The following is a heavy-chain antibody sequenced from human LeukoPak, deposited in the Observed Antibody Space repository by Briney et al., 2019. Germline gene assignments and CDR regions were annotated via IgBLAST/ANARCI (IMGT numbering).Heavy chain of an antibody. V-gene: IGHV1-2*02. CDR3: ARGVHYDYVWGSYRYTQFDH. CDR2: INPNSGGT. CDR1: GYTSTGYY. Sequence: ASVKVSCKASGYTSTGYYMHWVRQAPGQGLEWMGWINPNSGGTNYAQKFQGRVTMTRDTSISTAYMELSRLRSDDTAVYYCARGVHYDYVWGSYRYTQFDHWGQGTLVTVSS. D-gene: IGHD3-16*02. J-gene: IGHJ4*02.